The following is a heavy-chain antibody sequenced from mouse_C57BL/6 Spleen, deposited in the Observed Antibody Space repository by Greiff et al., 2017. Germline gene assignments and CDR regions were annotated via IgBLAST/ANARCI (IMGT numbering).Heavy chain of an antibody. CDR3: ARDESSFYYGSSYWYFDV. D-gene: IGHD1-1*01. Sequence: EVHLVESEGGLVQPGSSMKLSCTASGFTFSDYYMAWVRQVPEKGLEWVANINYDGSSTYYLDSLKSRFIISRDNAKNILYLQMSSLKSEDTATYYCARDESSFYYGSSYWYFDVWGTGTTVTVSS. V-gene: IGHV5-16*01. J-gene: IGHJ1*03. CDR2: INYDGSST. CDR1: GFTFSDYY.